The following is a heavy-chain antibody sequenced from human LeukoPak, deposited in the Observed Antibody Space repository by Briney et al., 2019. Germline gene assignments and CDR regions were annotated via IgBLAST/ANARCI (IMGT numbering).Heavy chain of an antibody. CDR2: IQNSGST. D-gene: IGHD2-21*01. V-gene: IGHV3-66*01. CDR1: GFTVSSTY. Sequence: PGGSLTLACAASGFTVSSTYMSWVRHAPGEGREGGSVIQNSGSTYYSDSVRGRFTLSRDNSNNTLSHEMNSLTADDTAVYHCARGRVSLSSFDNCGQGTLVTVSS. CDR3: ARGRVSLSSFDN. J-gene: IGHJ4*02.